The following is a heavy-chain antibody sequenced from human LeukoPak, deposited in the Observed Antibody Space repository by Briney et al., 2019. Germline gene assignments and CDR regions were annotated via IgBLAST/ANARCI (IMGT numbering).Heavy chain of an antibody. CDR3: SRDPRLIDY. CDR2: ISGSGSII. V-gene: IGHV3-11*01. D-gene: IGHD3-16*01. J-gene: IGHJ4*02. Sequence: GGSLRLSCAASGFTLNDYYMTWLRQAPGKRLECVSYISGSGSIISYTDSVKGRFTISRDNAKNTLYLQLTSLRAEDTAVYYCSRDPRLIDYWGQGTLVTVSS. CDR1: GFTLNDYY.